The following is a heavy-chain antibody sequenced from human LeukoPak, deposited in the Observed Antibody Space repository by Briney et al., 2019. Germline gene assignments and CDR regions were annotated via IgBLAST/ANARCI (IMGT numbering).Heavy chain of an antibody. V-gene: IGHV3-23*01. CDR2: IIGCGGDT. D-gene: IGHD6-13*01. CDR3: AKAWAAAGTFAS. J-gene: IGHJ4*02. Sequence: GSLRLSCAASGFTFSSYALSWVRQAPGKGLEWVSTIIGCGGDTYHADSVKGRFTISRDTSKNTLYLQMNSLRAEDTAVYYCAKAWAAAGTFASWGQGTLVTVSS. CDR1: GFTFSSYA.